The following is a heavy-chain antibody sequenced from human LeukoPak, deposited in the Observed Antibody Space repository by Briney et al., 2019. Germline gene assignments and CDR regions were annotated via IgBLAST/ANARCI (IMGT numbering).Heavy chain of an antibody. V-gene: IGHV3-7*03. CDR3: ARGVDSLRYFDWFLYYFDY. D-gene: IGHD3-9*01. CDR1: GFTFSSYW. CDR2: IKQDGSEK. J-gene: IGHJ4*02. Sequence: GGSLRLSCAASGFTFSSYWMSWVRQAPGKGLEWVANIKQDGSEKYYVDSVKGRITISRDNAKNSLYLQMNSLRAEDTAVYYCARGVDSLRYFDWFLYYFDYWGQGTLVTVSS.